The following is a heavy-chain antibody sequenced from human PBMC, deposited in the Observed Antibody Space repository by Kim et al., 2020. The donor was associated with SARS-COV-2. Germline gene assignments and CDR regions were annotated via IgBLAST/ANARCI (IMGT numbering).Heavy chain of an antibody. Sequence: SETLSLTCTVSGGSISSSSYYWGWIRQPPGKGLEWIGSIYYSGSTYYNPSLKSRVTISVDTSKNQFSLKLSSVTAADTAVYYCARYKGYCSGGSCYGPFDYWGQGTLVTVSS. D-gene: IGHD2-15*01. CDR2: IYYSGST. J-gene: IGHJ4*02. CDR1: GGSISSSSYY. CDR3: ARYKGYCSGGSCYGPFDY. V-gene: IGHV4-39*01.